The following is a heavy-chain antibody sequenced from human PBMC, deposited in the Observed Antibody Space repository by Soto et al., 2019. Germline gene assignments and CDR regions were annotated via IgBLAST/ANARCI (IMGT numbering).Heavy chain of an antibody. CDR2: ISYDGSNK. CDR1: GLTSSSFA. J-gene: IGHJ5*02. V-gene: IGHV3-30-3*01. CDR3: ARDRPVEWGLYWFDP. Sequence: QVQLVESGGGVVQPGSPLRPSCAASGLTSSSFAMHWVRQAPAKGREGVAVISYDGSNKYYADSVKGRFTISRDNSKNTLYLQMNSLRAEDTAVYYCARDRPVEWGLYWFDPWGQGTLVTVSS. D-gene: IGHD1-26*01.